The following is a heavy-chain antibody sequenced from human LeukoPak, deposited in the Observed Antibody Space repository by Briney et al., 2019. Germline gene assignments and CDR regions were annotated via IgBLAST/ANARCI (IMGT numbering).Heavy chain of an antibody. CDR2: ISGSGGST. V-gene: IGHV3-23*01. Sequence: GGSLRLSCAAPGFTFTSYAMSWVRQAPGKGLEWVSAISGSGGSTYYADSVKGRFTISRDRSKNTLYLQMNSLRAEDTAVYYCAKDLKPAAGPFDYWGQGTLVTVSS. J-gene: IGHJ4*02. CDR3: AKDLKPAAGPFDY. D-gene: IGHD6-13*01. CDR1: GFTFTSYA.